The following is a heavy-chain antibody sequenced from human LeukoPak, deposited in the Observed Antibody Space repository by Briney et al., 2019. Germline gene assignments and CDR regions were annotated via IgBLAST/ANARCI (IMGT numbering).Heavy chain of an antibody. CDR2: ISGCGGNT. J-gene: IGHJ5*02. Sequence: GGSLTLSCAVSGFTFSSFAMSWVRHPPGKGLGWVSAISGCGGNTYYANSVKGRLTISRDNSKNTVYLQMNNLRAEDTSVYYCAKDPYGSGSYSWFDPWGQGTLVTVSS. CDR1: GFTFSSFA. D-gene: IGHD3-10*01. CDR3: AKDPYGSGSYSWFDP. V-gene: IGHV3-23*01.